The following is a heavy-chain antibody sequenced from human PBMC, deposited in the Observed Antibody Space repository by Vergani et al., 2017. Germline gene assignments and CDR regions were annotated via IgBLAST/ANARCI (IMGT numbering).Heavy chain of an antibody. CDR1: GYTFTGYY. Sequence: QVQLVQSGAEVKKPGASVKVSCEASGYTFTGYYMHWVRQAPGQGLEWMGWINPNSGGTNYAQKFQGRVTMTRDTSISTAYMELSRLRSDDTAVYYCAREGERLKRGSYGMDVWGQGTTVTVSS. J-gene: IGHJ6*02. CDR2: INPNSGGT. D-gene: IGHD3-16*01. V-gene: IGHV1-2*02. CDR3: AREGERLKRGSYGMDV.